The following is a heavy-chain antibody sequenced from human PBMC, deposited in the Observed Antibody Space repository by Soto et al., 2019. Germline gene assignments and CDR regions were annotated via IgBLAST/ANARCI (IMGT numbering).Heavy chain of an antibody. CDR2: ISYDGSNK. Sequence: QVQPVESGGGVVQPGRSLRLSCAASGFTFSSYAMHWVRQAPGKGLEWVAVISYDGSNKYYADSVKGRFTISRDNSKNTLYLQMNSLRAEDTAVYYCARGGDDGTYGMDVWGQGTTVTVSS. CDR1: GFTFSSYA. J-gene: IGHJ6*02. CDR3: ARGGDDGTYGMDV. D-gene: IGHD4-17*01. V-gene: IGHV3-30-3*01.